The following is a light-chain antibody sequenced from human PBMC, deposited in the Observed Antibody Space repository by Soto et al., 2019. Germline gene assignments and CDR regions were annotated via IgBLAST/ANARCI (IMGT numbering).Light chain of an antibody. CDR1: QSIRSN. CDR2: GAS. J-gene: IGKJ1*01. Sequence: EIVMTQSPDTLSVSPGEGATLSCRVSQSIRSNLAWYQQRPGQAPRLLMYGASTRADGIPARFTGSGSGTEFTLTISSLQSEDFVVYYCQQYHIWPPWTSGQGTKVELK. CDR3: QQYHIWPPWT. V-gene: IGKV3-15*01.